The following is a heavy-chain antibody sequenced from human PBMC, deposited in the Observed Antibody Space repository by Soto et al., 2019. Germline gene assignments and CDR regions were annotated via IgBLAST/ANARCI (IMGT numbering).Heavy chain of an antibody. D-gene: IGHD5-12*01. Sequence: ASVKVSCKASGYTFTSYYMHWVRQAPGQGLEWMGIINPSGGSTSYAQKFQGRVTMTRDTSTSTVYMELSSLRSEDMAVYYCARTLRDGYKGPADYYGMDVWGQGTTVTVSS. CDR3: ARTLRDGYKGPADYYGMDV. J-gene: IGHJ6*02. CDR1: GYTFTSYY. CDR2: INPSGGST. V-gene: IGHV1-46*01.